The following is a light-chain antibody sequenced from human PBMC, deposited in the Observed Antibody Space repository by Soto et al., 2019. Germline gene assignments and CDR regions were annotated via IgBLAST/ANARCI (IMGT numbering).Light chain of an antibody. CDR2: DAT. V-gene: IGKV1-33*01. Sequence: DIQMTQSPSSLSASVGDRVTITCQASQDITKYLNWYQQKSGKPPKLLIYDATILETGVPPRFRGAGSGTEFALTISSLQPEDFATYYCQQYDDLPSTFGGGTKVEV. CDR3: QQYDDLPST. CDR1: QDITKY. J-gene: IGKJ4*01.